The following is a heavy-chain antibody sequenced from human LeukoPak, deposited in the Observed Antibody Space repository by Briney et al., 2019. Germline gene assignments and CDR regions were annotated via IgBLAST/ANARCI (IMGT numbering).Heavy chain of an antibody. CDR1: GFTFSSYA. CDR2: ISGSGGST. J-gene: IGHJ4*02. CDR3: ARGVYNWNYWINFDY. Sequence: GGSLRLSCAASGFTFSSYAMSWVRQAPGKGLEWVSAISGSGGSTYYADSVKGRFTISRDNSKNTLYLQMNSLRAEDTAVYYCARGVYNWNYWINFDYWGQGTLVTVSS. V-gene: IGHV3-23*01. D-gene: IGHD1-7*01.